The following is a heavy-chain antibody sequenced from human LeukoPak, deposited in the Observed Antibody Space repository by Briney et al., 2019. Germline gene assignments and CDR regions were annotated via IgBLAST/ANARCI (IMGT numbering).Heavy chain of an antibody. CDR1: DYSISSGHY. CDR2: IYHSGST. V-gene: IGHV4-38-2*01. J-gene: IGHJ5*02. Sequence: SETLSLTCAVSDYSISSGHYWGWIRQPPGKGLEWIGSIYHSGSTYYNPSPKSRVTISIDTSRNQFSMNLNSVTAADTAVYYCAKGAGPPWFDPWGQGTLVTVSS. D-gene: IGHD6-19*01. CDR3: AKGAGPPWFDP.